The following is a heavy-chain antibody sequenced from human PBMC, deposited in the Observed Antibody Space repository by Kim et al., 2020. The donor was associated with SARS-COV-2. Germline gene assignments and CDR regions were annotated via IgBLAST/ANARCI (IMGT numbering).Heavy chain of an antibody. CDR3: ARDPLTDGMDV. V-gene: IGHV4-31*02. Sequence: AYYNPSLKSRVTISIDTSKNQFSLKLTSVTAADTAVYYCARDPLTDGMDVWGQGTTVTVSS. J-gene: IGHJ6*02. CDR2: A.